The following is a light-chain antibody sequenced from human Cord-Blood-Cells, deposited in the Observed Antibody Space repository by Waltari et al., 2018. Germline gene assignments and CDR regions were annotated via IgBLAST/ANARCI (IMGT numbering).Light chain of an antibody. J-gene: IGKJ2*01. V-gene: IGKV1-33*01. CDR3: QQYDNLPYT. Sequence: DIQMNQSPSSLSASVGDRVTITFQASQDISNYLNLYQQKPGKAPKLLIYDASNLETGVPSRFSGSGSGTDFTFTISSLQPEDIATYYCQQYDNLPYTFGQGTKLEIK. CDR1: QDISNY. CDR2: DAS.